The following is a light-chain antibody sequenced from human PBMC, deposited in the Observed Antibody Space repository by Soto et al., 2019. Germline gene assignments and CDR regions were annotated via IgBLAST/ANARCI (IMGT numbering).Light chain of an antibody. CDR3: QSYDSSLTVV. CDR2: GNN. CDR1: SSNIGAGYD. J-gene: IGLJ2*01. V-gene: IGLV1-40*01. Sequence: QSVLTQPPSVSGAPGQRVTISCTGSSSNIGAGYDVHWYQHLPGTAPKLLIHGNNNRPSGVPDRFSGSKSGTSASLVITGLQAEDEADYYCQSYDSSLTVVFGGGTQLTVL.